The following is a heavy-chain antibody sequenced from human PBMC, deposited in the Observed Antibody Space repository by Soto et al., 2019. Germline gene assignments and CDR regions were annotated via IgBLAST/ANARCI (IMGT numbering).Heavy chain of an antibody. V-gene: IGHV3-43*01. CDR2: ISWDGGST. CDR3: AKDRRRAAADHYYHAMDV. J-gene: IGHJ6*02. D-gene: IGHD6-13*01. Sequence: LRLSCAASGFTFDDYTMHWVRQAPGKGLEWVSLISWDGGSTYYADSVKGRFTISRDNSKNSLYLQMNRLRTEDTALYYCAKDRRRAAADHYYHAMDVWAQGTTVTVSS. CDR1: GFTFDDYT.